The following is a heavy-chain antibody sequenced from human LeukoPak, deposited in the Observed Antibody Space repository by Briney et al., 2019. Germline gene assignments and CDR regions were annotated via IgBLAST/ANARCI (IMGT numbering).Heavy chain of an antibody. Sequence: PGGSLRLSCAASGFTFGNYAMNWVRQAPGKGLEWVSAMSGSGDSIYYADSVKGRFTISRDNSKSTLYLQMNSLRAEDTAVYYCVRQQTPHGNFDYWGQGTLVTVSS. CDR3: VRQQTPHGNFDY. CDR2: MSGSGDSI. CDR1: GFTFGNYA. V-gene: IGHV3-23*01. J-gene: IGHJ4*02. D-gene: IGHD1-1*01.